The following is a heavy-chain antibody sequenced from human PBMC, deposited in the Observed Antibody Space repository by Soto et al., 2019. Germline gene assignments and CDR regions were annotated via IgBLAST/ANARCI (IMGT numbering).Heavy chain of an antibody. CDR3: ARRIDSSSSYFDY. CDR1: GYSFTSYW. CDR2: IDPSDSYT. Sequence: GESLKISCKGSGYSFTSYWISWVRQMPGKGLEWMGRIDPSDSYTNYSPSFQGHVTISADKSISTAYLQWSSLKASDTAMYYCARRIDSSSSYFDYWGQGTLVTVSS. D-gene: IGHD6-6*01. J-gene: IGHJ4*02. V-gene: IGHV5-10-1*01.